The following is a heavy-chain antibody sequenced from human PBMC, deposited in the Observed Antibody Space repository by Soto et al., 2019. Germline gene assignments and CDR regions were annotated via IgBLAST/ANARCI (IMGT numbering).Heavy chain of an antibody. J-gene: IGHJ4*02. Sequence: QVQLVESGGNVVQPGRSLRLSCAASGFTFSSYAMHWVRQVPGKGLEWVTLISYDGSKKFYADSVKGRFTISRNQSQNPLYLQMNSLRAEDTASYYCERNNAPVAGTSHPGYWGQGTLVTVSS. CDR1: GFTFSSYA. CDR2: ISYDGSKK. V-gene: IGHV3-30*01. CDR3: ERNNAPVAGTSHPGY. D-gene: IGHD6-19*01.